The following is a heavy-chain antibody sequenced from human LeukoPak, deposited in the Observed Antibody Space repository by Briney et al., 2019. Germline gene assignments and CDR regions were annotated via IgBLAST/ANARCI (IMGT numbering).Heavy chain of an antibody. CDR2: LSSDGRST. CDR1: GFTISYHW. Sequence: PGGSLRLSCAVSGFTISYHWMQWVRQAPGKGLVWVSRLSSDGRSTDYAASVKGRFTISRDNATNTLFLQMNSLSPDDTAVYYYVRALEVVPAAMGAYYYYYMDVWGKGTTVTVSS. CDR3: VRALEVVPAAMGAYYYYYMDV. V-gene: IGHV3-74*01. J-gene: IGHJ6*03. D-gene: IGHD2-2*01.